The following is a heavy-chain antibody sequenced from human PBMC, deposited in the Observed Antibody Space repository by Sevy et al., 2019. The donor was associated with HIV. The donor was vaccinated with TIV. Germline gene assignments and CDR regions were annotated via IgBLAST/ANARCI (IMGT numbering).Heavy chain of an antibody. J-gene: IGHJ4*02. Sequence: SEILSLTCTVSGGSISSGGYYWSWIRQHPGKGLEWIGYIYYSGSTNYNPSLKSRVTISVDTSKNQFSLKLSSVTAADTAVYYCARHTPLGLSFDYWGQGTLVTVSS. D-gene: IGHD5-18*01. CDR3: ARHTPLGLSFDY. CDR1: GGSISSGGYY. V-gene: IGHV4-31*03. CDR2: IYYSGST.